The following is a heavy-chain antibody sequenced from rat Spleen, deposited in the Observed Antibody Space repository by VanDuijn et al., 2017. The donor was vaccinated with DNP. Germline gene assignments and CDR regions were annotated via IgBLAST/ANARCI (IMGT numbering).Heavy chain of an antibody. V-gene: IGHV5-25*01. J-gene: IGHJ2*01. Sequence: EVHLVESGGGLVQPGRSLKLSCAASGFTFSDYNMAWVRQAPRKGLEWVASISSGGGNTYYRDSVKGRFTVSKDNAGNTLYLQMDSLKSEETATYYCARHWTNWVSFFDYWGQGVMVTVSS. CDR2: ISSGGGNT. CDR3: ARHWTNWVSFFDY. CDR1: GFTFSDYN. D-gene: IGHD5-1*01.